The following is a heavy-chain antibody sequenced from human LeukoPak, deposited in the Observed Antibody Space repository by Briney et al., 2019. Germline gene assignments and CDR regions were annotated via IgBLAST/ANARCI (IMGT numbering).Heavy chain of an antibody. CDR1: GDSVSSNSAA. CDR3: AREDVVRGVDLYYYYYYMDV. Sequence: SQTLSLTCAISGDSVSSNSAAWNWIRQSPSRGLEWLGRTYYRSKWYNDYAVSVKSRITINPDTSKNQFSLQLNSVTPEDTAVYYCAREDVVRGVDLYYYYYYMDVWGKGTTVTVSS. CDR2: TYYRSKWYN. V-gene: IGHV6-1*01. D-gene: IGHD3-10*01. J-gene: IGHJ6*03.